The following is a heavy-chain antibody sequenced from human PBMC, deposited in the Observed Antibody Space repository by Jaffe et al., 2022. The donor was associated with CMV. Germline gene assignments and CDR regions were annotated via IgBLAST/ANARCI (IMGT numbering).Heavy chain of an antibody. V-gene: IGHV1-8*01. CDR2: MNPNSGNT. CDR1: GYTFTSYD. D-gene: IGHD3-22*01. Sequence: QVQLVQSGAEVKKPGASVKVSCKASGYTFTSYDINWVRQATGQGLEWMGWMNPNSGNTGYAQKFQGRVTMTRNTSISTAYMELSSLRSEDTAVYYCARGGNYYDSSGYRGGPIDFDYWGQGTLVTVSS. CDR3: ARGGNYYDSSGYRGGPIDFDY. J-gene: IGHJ4*02.